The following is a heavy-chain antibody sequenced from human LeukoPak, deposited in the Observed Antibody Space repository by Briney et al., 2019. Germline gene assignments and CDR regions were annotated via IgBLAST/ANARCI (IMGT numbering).Heavy chain of an antibody. D-gene: IGHD4-17*01. CDR1: GGTFSSYV. CDR3: ARGYGDYELFDY. CDR2: IIPIFGTA. V-gene: IGHV1-69*13. Sequence: SVKVSCKASGGTFSSYVMSWVRQAPGQGLVWMGGIIPIFGTANYAQKFQGRVTITADESTSTAYMELSSLRSEDTAVYYCARGYGDYELFDYWGQGTLVTVSS. J-gene: IGHJ4*02.